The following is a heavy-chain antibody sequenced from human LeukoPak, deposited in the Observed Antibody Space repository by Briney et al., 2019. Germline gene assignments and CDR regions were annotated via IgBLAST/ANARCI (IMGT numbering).Heavy chain of an antibody. V-gene: IGHV4-4*07. CDR1: GGSISSYY. CDR2: IYTSGST. Sequence: SETLSLTCTVSGGSISSYYWSWIRQPAGKGLEWIGRIYTSGSTNYNPSLKSRVTISVDTSKNQFSLKLSSVTAADTAVYYCAKTNYGDYVLYYYGMDVWGQGTTVTVSS. CDR3: AKTNYGDYVLYYYGMDV. J-gene: IGHJ6*02. D-gene: IGHD4-17*01.